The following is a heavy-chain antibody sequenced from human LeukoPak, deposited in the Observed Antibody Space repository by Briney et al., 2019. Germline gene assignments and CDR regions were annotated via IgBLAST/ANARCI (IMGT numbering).Heavy chain of an antibody. V-gene: IGHV4-31*03. CDR2: YYYSRTT. Sequence: PSETLSLTCTVSGGSISRGGYYWNWIRQHPREGLEWIGYYYYSRTTSYNPSLNSRATLSVDTSNNQFSLKLSSVTAADTAVYYCARGDYGLYFFDSWGRGSLVTVSS. D-gene: IGHD4-17*01. CDR1: GGSISRGGYY. CDR3: ARGDYGLYFFDS. J-gene: IGHJ4*02.